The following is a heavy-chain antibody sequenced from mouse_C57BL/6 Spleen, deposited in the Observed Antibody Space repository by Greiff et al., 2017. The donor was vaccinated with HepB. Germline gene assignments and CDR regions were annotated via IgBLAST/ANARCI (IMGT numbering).Heavy chain of an antibody. J-gene: IGHJ1*03. CDR2: IYPGDGDT. CDR3: ARGGMSTVGATEYYDV. D-gene: IGHD1-1*01. V-gene: IGHV1-82*01. CDR1: GYAFSSSW. Sequence: QVQLQQSGPELVKPGASVKISCKASGYAFSSSWMNWVKQRPGKGLEWIGRIYPGDGDTNYNGKFKGKATLTADKSSSTAYMQLSSLTSEDSAVYISARGGMSTVGATEYYDVWGTGTTVTVSS.